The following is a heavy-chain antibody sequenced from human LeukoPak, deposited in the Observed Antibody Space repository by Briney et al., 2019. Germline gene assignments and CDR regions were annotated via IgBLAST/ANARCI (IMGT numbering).Heavy chain of an antibody. CDR2: INYDGKNQ. CDR1: GFTFNSYA. V-gene: IGHV3-30*02. D-gene: IGHD3-22*01. Sequence: GGSLRLSCAASGFTFNSYAMHWIRQAPGKGLEWVAFINYDGKNQKYADSVKGRFTISRDNSKNTLYLQMNSLRAEDTAVYYCAKDPATMIVAPFRDYYYMDVWGKGTTVTVSS. J-gene: IGHJ6*03. CDR3: AKDPATMIVAPFRDYYYMDV.